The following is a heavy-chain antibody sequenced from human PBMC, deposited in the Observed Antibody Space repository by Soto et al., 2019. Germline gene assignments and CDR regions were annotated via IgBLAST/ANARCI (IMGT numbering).Heavy chain of an antibody. CDR2: IIPIFGTA. CDR1: GGTFSSYA. J-gene: IGHJ4*02. Sequence: QVQLVQSGAEVKKPVSSVKVSCKASGGTFSSYAISWVRQAPGQGLEWMGGIIPIFGTANYAQKFQGRVTITADESTSTAYMELSSLRSEDTAVYYCARDRPRIERWSYYGGAFDYWGQGTLVTVSS. CDR3: ARDRPRIERWSYYGGAFDY. D-gene: IGHD1-26*01. V-gene: IGHV1-69*01.